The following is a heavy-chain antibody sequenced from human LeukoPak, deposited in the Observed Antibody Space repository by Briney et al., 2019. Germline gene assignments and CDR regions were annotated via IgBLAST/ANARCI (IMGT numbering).Heavy chain of an antibody. CDR2: IYYSGST. J-gene: IGHJ5*02. V-gene: IGHV4-39*01. D-gene: IGHD3-3*01. CDR1: GDSISSSSYY. Sequence: PSETLSLTCTVSGDSISSSSYYWGWIRQPPGKGLEWIGSIYYSGSTYYNPSLKSRVTISVDTSKNQFSLKLSSVTAADTAVYYCARHRITIFGVVIISGWFDPWGQGTLVTVSS. CDR3: ARHRITIFGVVIISGWFDP.